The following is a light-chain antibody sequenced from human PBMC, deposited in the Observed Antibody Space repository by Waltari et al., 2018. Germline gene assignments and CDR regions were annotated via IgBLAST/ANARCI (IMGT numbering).Light chain of an antibody. V-gene: IGKV3-20*01. J-gene: IGKJ1*01. CDR2: GVS. CDR1: QSIGTS. CDR3: QHYVRLPVT. Sequence: EIVLTQSPGTLSLSPGERATLSCRASQSIGTSLAWYRQQKRGQAPRLLIYGVSSRATGISDRFSGSGFGTDFSLTISGLKPEDFAVYYCQHYVRLPVTFGQGTTVEIK.